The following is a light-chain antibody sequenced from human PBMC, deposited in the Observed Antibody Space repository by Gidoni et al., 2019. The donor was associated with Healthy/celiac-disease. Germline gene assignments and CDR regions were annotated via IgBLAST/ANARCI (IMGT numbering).Light chain of an antibody. J-gene: IGKJ1*01. CDR1: QSVSSY. Sequence: EIVLTQSPATLSLSPGERATLTCRASQSVSSYLAWYQQNPGQAPRLLIYYASNRATGVPARHSGSGAGTDFTLTISSLEPEDFAVYYCQQRSNWPPWTFGQGTKVEIK. CDR2: YAS. V-gene: IGKV3-11*01. CDR3: QQRSNWPPWT.